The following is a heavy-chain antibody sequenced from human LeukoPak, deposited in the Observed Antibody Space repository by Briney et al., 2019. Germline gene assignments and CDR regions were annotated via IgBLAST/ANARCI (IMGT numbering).Heavy chain of an antibody. CDR1: GGTFSSYA. J-gene: IGHJ4*02. D-gene: IGHD3-22*01. V-gene: IGHV1-69*06. CDR2: IIPIFGTA. CDR3: ARRNYYDSSGYWDY. Sequence: SVKVSCKASGGTFSSYAISWVRQAPGQGLEWMGGIIPIFGTANYAQKFQGRVTITADKSTSTAYMELSSLRSEDTAVYYCARRNYYDSSGYWDYWGQGTLVTVSS.